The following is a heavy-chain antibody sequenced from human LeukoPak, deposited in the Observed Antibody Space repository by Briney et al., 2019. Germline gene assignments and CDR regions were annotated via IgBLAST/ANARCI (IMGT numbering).Heavy chain of an antibody. CDR1: GFTFSCYA. J-gene: IGHJ4*02. Sequence: PGGSLRLSCAASGFTFSCYAMSWVRQAPGKGLEWVSSIGGSGDNTFYADSVKDRFTISRDNSKNTLFLQMNSLRAEDTAVYYCAKGRGTTVTSAANYWGQGTLVTVSS. V-gene: IGHV3-23*01. CDR3: AKGRGTTVTSAANY. D-gene: IGHD4-17*01. CDR2: IGGSGDNT.